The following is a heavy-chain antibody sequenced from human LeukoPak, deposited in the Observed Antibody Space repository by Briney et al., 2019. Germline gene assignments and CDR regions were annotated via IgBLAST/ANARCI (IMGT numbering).Heavy chain of an antibody. CDR3: ARDKLPLYYYYGMDV. J-gene: IGHJ6*02. V-gene: IGHV1-69*13. CDR2: IIPIFGTA. CDR1: GGTFSSYA. D-gene: IGHD2-15*01. Sequence: SVKVSCKASGGTFSSYAISWVRQAPGQGLEWMGGIIPIFGTANYAQKFQGRVTVTADESTSTAYMELSSLRSEDTAVYYCARDKLPLYYYYGMDVWGQGTTVTVSS.